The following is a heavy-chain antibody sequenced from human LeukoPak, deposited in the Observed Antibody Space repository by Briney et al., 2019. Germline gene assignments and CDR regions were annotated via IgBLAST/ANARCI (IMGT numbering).Heavy chain of an antibody. V-gene: IGHV3-21*01. CDR3: ARGSYCSGGSCFDY. J-gene: IGHJ4*02. D-gene: IGHD2-15*01. CDR2: ISSSSSYI. Sequence: KTGGSQRLSCAASGFTFSSYSMNWVRQAPGKGLEWVSSISSSSSYIYYADSVKGRFTISRDNAKNSLYLQMNSLRAEDTAVYYCARGSYCSGGSCFDYWGQGTLVTVSS. CDR1: GFTFSSYS.